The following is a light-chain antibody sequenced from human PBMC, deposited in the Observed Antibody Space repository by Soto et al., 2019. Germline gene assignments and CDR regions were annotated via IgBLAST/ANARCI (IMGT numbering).Light chain of an antibody. J-gene: IGLJ3*02. V-gene: IGLV2-18*02. Sequence: QSALTQPPSVSGSPGQSVTISCTGTSSDVGSYNRVSWYQQPPGTAPKLIIYEVSNRPSGVPDRFFGSKSGNTASLTISGLQAEDEAHYYCSSFTSSNTWVFGGGTKLTVL. CDR2: EVS. CDR3: SSFTSSNTWV. CDR1: SSDVGSYNR.